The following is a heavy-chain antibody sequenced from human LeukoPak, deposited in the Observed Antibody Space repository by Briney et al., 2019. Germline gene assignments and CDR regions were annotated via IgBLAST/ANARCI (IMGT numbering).Heavy chain of an antibody. Sequence: GGSLRLSCAASGFTFSSYWMSWVRQAPGKGLEWVANIKQDGSEKYYVDSVKGRFTISRDNAKDSLYLQMNSLRAEDTVVYYCAREGSRTDYDFWSGYNYYYYMDVWGKGTTVTVSS. J-gene: IGHJ6*03. CDR1: GFTFSSYW. V-gene: IGHV3-7*01. CDR2: IKQDGSEK. D-gene: IGHD3-3*01. CDR3: AREGSRTDYDFWSGYNYYYYMDV.